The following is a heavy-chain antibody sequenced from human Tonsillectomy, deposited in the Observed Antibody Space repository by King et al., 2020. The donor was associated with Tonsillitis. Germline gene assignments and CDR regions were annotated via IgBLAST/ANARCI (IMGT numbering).Heavy chain of an antibody. V-gene: IGHV3-23*04. J-gene: IGHJ6*03. CDR3: SKLSLIDLYDFWSCYYMDV. CDR2: IRGSGDST. Sequence: VQLVESGGGLVQPGGSLRLSCAASGFTFVNYAMTWVRQAPGKGLEWVSGIRGSGDSTYYADSVKGRFTISRDNSKNTLYLQMHSLRAEDTAVYYCSKLSLIDLYDFWSCYYMDVWGKGTTVAVSS. CDR1: GFTFVNYA. D-gene: IGHD3-3*01.